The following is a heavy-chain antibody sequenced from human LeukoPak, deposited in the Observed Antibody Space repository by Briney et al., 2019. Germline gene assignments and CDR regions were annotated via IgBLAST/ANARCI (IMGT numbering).Heavy chain of an antibody. V-gene: IGHV1-69*05. CDR2: IIPIFGTA. Sequence: SVKVSCKASGGTFSSYAISWVRQAPGQGLEWMGGIIPIFGTANYAQKLQGRVTMTTDTSTSTAYMELRSLRSDDTAVYYCARDDVRGYWGQGTLVTVSS. CDR3: ARDDVRGY. J-gene: IGHJ4*02. CDR1: GGTFSSYA.